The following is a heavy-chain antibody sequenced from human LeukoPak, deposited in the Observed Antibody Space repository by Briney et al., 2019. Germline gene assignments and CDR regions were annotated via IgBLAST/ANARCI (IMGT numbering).Heavy chain of an antibody. Sequence: GGSLRLSCAASGFTVSRNYMSWVRQAPGRGLEWISVIYSGGSTYYADSVKGRFTISRDNSKNTLYLQMNSLRAEDTAVYYCARFGGLNYGVIDCWGQGTLVTVSS. D-gene: IGHD3-10*01. V-gene: IGHV3-66*01. CDR1: GFTVSRNY. J-gene: IGHJ4*02. CDR2: IYSGGST. CDR3: ARFGGLNYGVIDC.